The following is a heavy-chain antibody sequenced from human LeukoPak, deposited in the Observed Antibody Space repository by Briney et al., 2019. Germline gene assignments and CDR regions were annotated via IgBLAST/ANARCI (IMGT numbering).Heavy chain of an antibody. CDR2: ISGSGDHS. Sequence: PGGSLRLSCAVSALTFSSSAMIWVRQAPGTGLEWVSAISGSGDHSYYADSVKGRFTISRDNSKNTLYLQMNSLRAEDTAVYYCARFYDSSGYYFDYWGQGTLVTVSS. V-gene: IGHV3-23*01. CDR3: ARFYDSSGYYFDY. D-gene: IGHD3-22*01. J-gene: IGHJ4*02. CDR1: ALTFSSSA.